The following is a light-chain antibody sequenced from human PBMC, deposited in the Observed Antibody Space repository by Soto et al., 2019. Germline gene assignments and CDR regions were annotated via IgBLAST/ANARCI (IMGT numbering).Light chain of an antibody. CDR3: QKHSSVPFT. CDR2: AVS. V-gene: IGKV1-27*01. Sequence: DIQMTQSPSFLSASVGDRVTITCRASQGIRNSLAWYQHKPVKVPKLLIYAVSTLYSGVKSRFSGSGSGTAFTLTIGSLQPEDVAVYYCQKHSSVPFTFGGGTKVEIK. J-gene: IGKJ4*01. CDR1: QGIRNS.